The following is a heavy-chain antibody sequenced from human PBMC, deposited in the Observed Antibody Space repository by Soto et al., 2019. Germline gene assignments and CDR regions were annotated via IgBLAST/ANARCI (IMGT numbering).Heavy chain of an antibody. D-gene: IGHD6-13*01. Sequence: GESLKRSGKGCGYRVNSYWIAWVRQLPGKGLEWMGRIDPSDSYTNYSPSFQGHVTISADKSISTAYLQWSSLKASDTAMYYCAREYALLGSSWYGWQYSTYYYYGMDVWGQGTTVTVS. V-gene: IGHV5-10-1*01. CDR1: GYRVNSYW. J-gene: IGHJ6*02. CDR3: AREYALLGSSWYGWQYSTYYYYGMDV. CDR2: IDPSDSYT.